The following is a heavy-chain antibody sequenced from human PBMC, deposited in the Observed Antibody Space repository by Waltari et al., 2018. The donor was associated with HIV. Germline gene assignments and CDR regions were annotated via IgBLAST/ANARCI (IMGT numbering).Heavy chain of an antibody. Sequence: EVRLVETGGGLIQPGGSLRLSCAGYGFTVSSNYMSWVRQAPGKGLEWVSLIYSGGSTYYADSVKGRFTISRDNSKNTLYLQMNSLRAEDTAVYYCARDQGYYDSSGYYYYYYAMDVWGQGTTVTVSS. D-gene: IGHD3-22*01. J-gene: IGHJ6*02. V-gene: IGHV3-53*02. CDR2: IYSGGST. CDR1: GFTVSSNY. CDR3: ARDQGYYDSSGYYYYYYAMDV.